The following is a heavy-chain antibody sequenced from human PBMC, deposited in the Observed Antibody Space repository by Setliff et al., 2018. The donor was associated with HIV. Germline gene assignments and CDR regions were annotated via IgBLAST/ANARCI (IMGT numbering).Heavy chain of an antibody. D-gene: IGHD6-13*01. CDR3: ATLAAAGESYDY. CDR1: GGSISHYY. Sequence: SETLSLTCTVSGGSISHYYWTWIRQPPGKGLEWIGYIFYSGSTDYNPSLKSRLTISVDTPNNQFSLSLNSVTAADTAVYYCATLAAAGESYDYWGQGSLVTVSS. J-gene: IGHJ4*02. CDR2: IFYSGST. V-gene: IGHV4-59*01.